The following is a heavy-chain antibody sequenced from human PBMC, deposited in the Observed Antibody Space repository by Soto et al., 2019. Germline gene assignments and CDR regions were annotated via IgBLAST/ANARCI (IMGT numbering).Heavy chain of an antibody. CDR3: ARYPRGSSYPPTDAFDI. Sequence: PSETLSLTCAVSSGSISSSNWWSWVRQPPGKGLEWIGEIYHSGSTNYNPSLKSRVAISVDKSKNQFSLKLSSVTAADTAVYYCARYPRGSSYPPTDAFDIWAQGTMVTVSS. D-gene: IGHD6-13*01. J-gene: IGHJ3*02. V-gene: IGHV4-4*02. CDR1: SGSISSSNW. CDR2: IYHSGST.